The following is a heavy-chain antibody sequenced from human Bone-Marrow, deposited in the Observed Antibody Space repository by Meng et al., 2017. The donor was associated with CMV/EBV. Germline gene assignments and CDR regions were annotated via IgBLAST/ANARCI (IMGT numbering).Heavy chain of an antibody. CDR3: ARGEANVWYPSGLEMDV. J-gene: IGHJ6*02. V-gene: IGHV4-34*01. D-gene: IGHD3-10*01. CDR2: INHSGST. Sequence: SETLSLTCAVYGGSFSGYYWSWIRQPPGKGLEWIGEINHSGSTNYNPSLKSRVTISVDTSKNQFSLKLSSVTAADTAVYYCARGEANVWYPSGLEMDVWGQGTTVTVSS. CDR1: GGSFSGYY.